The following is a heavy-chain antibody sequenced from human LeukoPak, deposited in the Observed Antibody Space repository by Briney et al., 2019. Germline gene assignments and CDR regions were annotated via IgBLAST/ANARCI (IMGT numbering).Heavy chain of an antibody. CDR1: GFTFSNYG. CDR2: IWHDGSNK. V-gene: IGHV3-33*01. CDR3: ARDGFCSSSSCYPLDWFDP. Sequence: GGSLRLSCAASGFTFSNYGMHWVRQAPGKGLEWVAVIWHDGSNKYYADSVKGRFTISRDNAKNKLYLQMNSLRAEDTAVYYCARDGFCSSSSCYPLDWFDPWGQGTPVTVSS. D-gene: IGHD2-2*03. J-gene: IGHJ5*02.